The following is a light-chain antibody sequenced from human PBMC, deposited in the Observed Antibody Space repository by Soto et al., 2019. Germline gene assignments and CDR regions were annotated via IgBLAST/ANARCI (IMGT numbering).Light chain of an antibody. J-gene: IGLJ2*01. V-gene: IGLV4-69*01. CDR1: SGQSSYA. Sequence: QSVLTQSPSASASLGASVKLTCTLSSGQSSYAIAWHQQQPEKGPRYLMKLNSDGSHSKGDGIPDRFSGSSSGAERYLTISSLQSEDEADYYCQTWGTGIRGVFGGGTKVTVL. CDR2: LNSDGSH. CDR3: QTWGTGIRGV.